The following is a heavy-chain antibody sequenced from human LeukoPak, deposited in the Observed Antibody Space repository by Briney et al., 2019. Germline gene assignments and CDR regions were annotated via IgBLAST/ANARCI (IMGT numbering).Heavy chain of an antibody. V-gene: IGHV3-30*18. Sequence: GGSLRLSCAASGFTFTTFGIHWVRQAPGKGLEWVAAISPHGDIEYYTDSVKGRFTISRDNSKNMIYLQMNSLRGEDSAVYYCAKIDNNDDYWGQGNLVTVSS. CDR2: ISPHGDIE. J-gene: IGHJ4*02. CDR3: AKIDNNDDY. CDR1: GFTFTTFG. D-gene: IGHD1-1*01.